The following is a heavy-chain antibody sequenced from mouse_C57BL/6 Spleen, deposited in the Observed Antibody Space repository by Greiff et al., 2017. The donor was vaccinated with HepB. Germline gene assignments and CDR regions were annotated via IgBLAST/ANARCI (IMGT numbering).Heavy chain of an antibody. J-gene: IGHJ1*03. Sequence: QVQLQQPGAELVKPGASLKLSCTASGFTFTSYWMHWVKQRPGQGLEWIGMIYPNSGSTNYNDKFKSKSTMTVDKSSSTAYMQLSSLTSEDSAVYYCARSCYDYDGWYFGVWGTGTTVTVS. D-gene: IGHD2-4*01. V-gene: IGHV1-64*01. CDR2: IYPNSGST. CDR3: ARSCYDYDGWYFGV. CDR1: GFTFTSYW.